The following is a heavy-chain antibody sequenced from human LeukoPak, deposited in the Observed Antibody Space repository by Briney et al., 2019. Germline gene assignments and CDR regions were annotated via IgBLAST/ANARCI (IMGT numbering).Heavy chain of an antibody. CDR1: GYTFTSYG. J-gene: IGHJ5*02. Sequence: ASVKVSCKASGYTFTSYGITWVRQAPGQGREGMGWISAYNGNTKYEQKLQGRVTITTDTSTSTAYIELRGLRSDDTAVYYCARAMVRGVIPQYWFDPWGQGTLGTVSS. D-gene: IGHD3-10*01. V-gene: IGHV1-18*01. CDR2: ISAYNGNT. CDR3: ARAMVRGVIPQYWFDP.